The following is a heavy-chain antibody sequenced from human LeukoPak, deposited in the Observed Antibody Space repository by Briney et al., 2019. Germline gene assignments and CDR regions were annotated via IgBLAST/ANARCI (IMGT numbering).Heavy chain of an antibody. Sequence: GGSLRLSCAASVFSFSTYWMSWVRQALGKGLEWVANINQDGTERYLVDSVKGRFTIPRDSGKNSVFLQMNSLRDEDTAVYYCTRTLAARSFYFDYWGRGTLVTVSS. CDR1: VFSFSTYW. D-gene: IGHD3-10*01. CDR2: INQDGTER. CDR3: TRTLAARSFYFDY. V-gene: IGHV3-7*01. J-gene: IGHJ4*02.